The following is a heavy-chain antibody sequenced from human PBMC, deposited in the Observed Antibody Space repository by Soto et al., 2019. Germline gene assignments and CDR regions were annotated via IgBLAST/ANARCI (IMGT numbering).Heavy chain of an antibody. Sequence: EEQLVESGGALVRPGESLRLSCAASGISTSSYWMGWVRQAPGRGLEWVASIKNDGSEKYYMDSLKGRFTISRDNALNSLYLLMNSLRAEDTAVYFCVTGYHSDYWGQGTLVTVSS. CDR3: VTGYHSDY. CDR2: IKNDGSEK. V-gene: IGHV3-7*03. D-gene: IGHD5-18*01. CDR1: GISTSSYW. J-gene: IGHJ4*02.